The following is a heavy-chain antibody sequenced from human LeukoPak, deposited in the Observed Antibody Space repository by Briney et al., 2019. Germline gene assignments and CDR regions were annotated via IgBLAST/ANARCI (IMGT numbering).Heavy chain of an antibody. J-gene: IGHJ4*02. CDR3: GALIAAAGWYFDY. D-gene: IGHD6-13*01. CDR1: GGSISSYH. CDR2: IYYSGST. V-gene: IGHV4-59*01. Sequence: SETLSLTCTVSGGSISSYHWSWIRQPPGKGLEWIGYIYYSGSTNYNPSLKSRVTISVDTSKNQFSLKLSSVTAADTAVYYCGALIAAAGWYFDYWGQGTLVTVSS.